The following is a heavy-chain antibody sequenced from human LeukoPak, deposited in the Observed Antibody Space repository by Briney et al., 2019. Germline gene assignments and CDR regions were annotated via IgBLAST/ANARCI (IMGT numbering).Heavy chain of an antibody. D-gene: IGHD3-22*01. CDR2: ISYDGSNK. CDR3: TRVNTYYYNTYYYYGMDV. V-gene: IGHV3-30*03. CDR1: GFTFSSYG. J-gene: IGHJ6*02. Sequence: PGGSLRLSCAASGFTFSSYGMHWVRQAPGKGLEWVAVISYDGSNKYYADSVKGRFTISRDNSKNTLYLQMNSLRAEDTAVYYCTRVNTYYYNTYYYYGMDVWGQGTTVTVSS.